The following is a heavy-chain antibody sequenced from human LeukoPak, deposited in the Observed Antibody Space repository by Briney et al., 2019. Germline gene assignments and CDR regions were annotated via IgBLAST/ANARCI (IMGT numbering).Heavy chain of an antibody. CDR2: IKQDGSEK. CDR3: ATAYYDFWSGWSQTHPNQLDY. Sequence: GGSLRLSCAASGFSFSSYGMHWVRQAPGKGLEWVANIKQDGSEKYYVDSVKGRFTISRDNAKNSLYLQMNSLRAEDTAVYYCATAYYDFWSGWSQTHPNQLDYWGQGTLVTVSS. V-gene: IGHV3-7*01. CDR1: GFSFSSYG. D-gene: IGHD3-3*01. J-gene: IGHJ4*02.